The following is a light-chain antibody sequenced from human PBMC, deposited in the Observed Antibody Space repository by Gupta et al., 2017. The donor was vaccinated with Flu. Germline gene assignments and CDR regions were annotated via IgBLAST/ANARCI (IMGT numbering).Light chain of an antibody. Sequence: DVVLTQSPLSLPVIFGQPASISCRSSQSLVYRNGNTYLTWFQQRPGQSPRRLIYRVSNRDSGVPDRFSGSGSGTDFTLKISRVEAEDVGVYYCMQGTHWPTFGQGTKVEIK. J-gene: IGKJ1*01. V-gene: IGKV2-30*01. CDR1: QSLVYRNGNTY. CDR2: RVS. CDR3: MQGTHWPT.